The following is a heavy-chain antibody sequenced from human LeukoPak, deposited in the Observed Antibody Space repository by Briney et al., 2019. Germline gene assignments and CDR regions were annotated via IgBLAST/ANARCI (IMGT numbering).Heavy chain of an antibody. CDR1: GFTFRSYV. V-gene: IGHV3-23*01. CDR2: ISGSGSTT. D-gene: IGHD6-19*01. J-gene: IGHJ5*02. Sequence: GGPLRLSCAASGFTFRSYVMTWVRQAPGKGLEWVSLISGSGSTTYYADSVKGRFTIYRDNTKNTLFLQTNSLRAEDTAVYYCATIPVAAQRDWFDPWGQGTLVTVSS. CDR3: ATIPVAAQRDWFDP.